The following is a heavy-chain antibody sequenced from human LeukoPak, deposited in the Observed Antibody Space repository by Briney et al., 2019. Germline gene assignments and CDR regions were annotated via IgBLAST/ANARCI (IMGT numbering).Heavy chain of an antibody. CDR3: ARVRGNWFDP. CDR1: GGSVTSGNYY. D-gene: IGHD5-24*01. Sequence: PSQTLSLTCTVSGGSVTSGNYYWNWIRQPAGKGLEWIGRIYTSGSTNYNPSLKSRVTMSVDTSKNQFSLKLSSVTAADTAVYYCARVRGNWFDPWGQGTLVTVSS. V-gene: IGHV4-61*02. CDR2: IYTSGST. J-gene: IGHJ5*02.